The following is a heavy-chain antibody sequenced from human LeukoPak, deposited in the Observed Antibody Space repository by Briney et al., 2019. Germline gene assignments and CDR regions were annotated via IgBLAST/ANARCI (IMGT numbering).Heavy chain of an antibody. CDR2: ISSSSSTI. CDR3: ARGSTYYDSSGQVPFDY. V-gene: IGHV3-48*01. D-gene: IGHD3-22*01. J-gene: IGHJ4*02. CDR1: GFTFNSYA. Sequence: GRSLRLSCAASGFTFNSYAMHWVRQAPGKGLEWVSYISSSSSTIYYADSVKGRFTISRDNAKNSLYLQMNSLRAEDTAVYYCARGSTYYDSSGQVPFDYWGQGTLVTVSS.